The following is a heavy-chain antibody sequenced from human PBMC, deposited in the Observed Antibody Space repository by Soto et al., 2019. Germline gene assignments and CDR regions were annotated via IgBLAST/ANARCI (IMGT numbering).Heavy chain of an antibody. D-gene: IGHD2-15*01. J-gene: IGHJ6*02. CDR1: GGTFSSYA. V-gene: IGHV1-69*06. CDR3: ASGYGIPMDV. CDR2: IIPIFGTA. Sequence: SVTFYFTASGGTFSSYAISLVRQAPGQGLEWMGGIIPIFGTANYAQKFQGRVTITADKSTSTAYMELSSLRSEDTAVYYCASGYGIPMDVWGQGTTVNVSS.